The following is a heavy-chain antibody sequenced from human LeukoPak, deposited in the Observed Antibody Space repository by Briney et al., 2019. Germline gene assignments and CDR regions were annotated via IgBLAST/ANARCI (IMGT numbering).Heavy chain of an antibody. CDR1: GFTFGDYA. V-gene: IGHV3-49*04. D-gene: IGHD2-15*01. J-gene: IGHJ6*02. CDR2: IRRKAYGGTT. CDR3: TRGIVVVVAAVYYYYGMDV. Sequence: PGRSLRLSCTASGFTFGDYAMSWVRQAPGKGLEWVGFIRRKAYGGTTEYAASVKGRFTISRDDSKSIAYLQMNSLKTEDTAVYYCTRGIVVVVAAVYYYYGMDVWGQGTTVTVSS.